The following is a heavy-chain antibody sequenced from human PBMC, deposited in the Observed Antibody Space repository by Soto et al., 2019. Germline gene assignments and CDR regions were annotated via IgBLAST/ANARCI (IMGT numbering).Heavy chain of an antibody. CDR1: NDSISNYY. Sequence: QVHLHESGPGLVKPSETLSLTCTVSNDSISNYYWNWIRQSPGKGLEWIGYISYPGTTNYNPSLKSRVAISLDTSKKQFSLTLGSVTAADTAVYFCARGGVMVTDNWLDPWGQGTLVTVSS. D-gene: IGHD2-21*02. CDR3: ARGGVMVTDNWLDP. V-gene: IGHV4-59*08. CDR2: ISYPGTT. J-gene: IGHJ5*02.